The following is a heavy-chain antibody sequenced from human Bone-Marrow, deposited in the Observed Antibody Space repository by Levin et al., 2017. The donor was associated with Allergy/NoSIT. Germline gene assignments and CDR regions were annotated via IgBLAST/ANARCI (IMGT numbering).Heavy chain of an antibody. CDR1: GFTFSSYG. Sequence: GESLKISCAASGFTFSSYGMHWVRQAPGKGLEWVAVIWYDGSNKYYADSVKGRFTISRDNSKNTLYLQMNSLRAEDTAVYYCARAFVRRYSGYDYEAQDAFDIWGQGTMVTVSS. CDR3: ARAFVRRYSGYDYEAQDAFDI. V-gene: IGHV3-33*01. D-gene: IGHD5-12*01. J-gene: IGHJ3*02. CDR2: IWYDGSNK.